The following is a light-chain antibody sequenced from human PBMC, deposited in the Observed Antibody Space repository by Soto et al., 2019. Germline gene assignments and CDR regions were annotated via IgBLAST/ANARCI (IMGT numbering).Light chain of an antibody. Sequence: SYELTQPPSVSVSPGQTARITCSGDALPKQYAYWYQQKPGQAPVLVIYKDSERPSGIPERFSGSSSGTTVTLTISGVQAEDEADYYCQSADIRSVVFGGGTKLTVL. CDR1: ALPKQY. CDR3: QSADIRSVV. V-gene: IGLV3-25*03. CDR2: KDS. J-gene: IGLJ2*01.